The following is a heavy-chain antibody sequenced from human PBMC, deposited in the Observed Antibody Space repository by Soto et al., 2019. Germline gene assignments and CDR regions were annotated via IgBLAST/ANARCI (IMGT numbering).Heavy chain of an antibody. CDR1: GFTFSSYS. D-gene: IGHD1-20*01. CDR3: AKGEAQNPRVYDY. CDR2: IDGSSTFT. V-gene: IGHV3-23*01. Sequence: GGSLRLSCVTSGFTFSSYSMSWVRQAPGKGLECVSAIDGSSTFTYYADSVKGRFTISRDSSTNTLSLQMNSLRVEDTAIYYCAKGEAQNPRVYDYWGQGTLVTVSS. J-gene: IGHJ4*02.